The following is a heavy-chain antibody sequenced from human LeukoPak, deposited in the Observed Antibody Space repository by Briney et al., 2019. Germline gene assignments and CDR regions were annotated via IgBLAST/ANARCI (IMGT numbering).Heavy chain of an antibody. D-gene: IGHD6-19*01. CDR2: ISGDGGST. V-gene: IGHV3-43*02. CDR1: GFILDNYA. J-gene: IGHJ4*02. Sequence: GGSLRLSCASPGFILDNYAIHWVRQAPGKGLEWVSLISGDGGSTFYADSVRGRFTISRDNSKNSLSLQMSSLRSEDTALYYCARENETSGLYDYWGQGTLVTVSS. CDR3: ARENETSGLYDY.